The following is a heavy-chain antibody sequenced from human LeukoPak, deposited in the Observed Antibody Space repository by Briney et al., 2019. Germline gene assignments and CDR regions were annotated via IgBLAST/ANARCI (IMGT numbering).Heavy chain of an antibody. CDR2: ISWNSGSI. D-gene: IGHD3-22*01. Sequence: PGGSLRLSCEASGFTFDDYAMHWVRQAPGKGLEWVSGISWNSGSIGYADSVKGRFTISRDNAKNSLYLQMNSLRAEDTALYYCAKVGNYYDSSGYYGSSHEYFQHWGQGTLVTVSS. CDR1: GFTFDDYA. V-gene: IGHV3-9*01. J-gene: IGHJ1*01. CDR3: AKVGNYYDSSGYYGSSHEYFQH.